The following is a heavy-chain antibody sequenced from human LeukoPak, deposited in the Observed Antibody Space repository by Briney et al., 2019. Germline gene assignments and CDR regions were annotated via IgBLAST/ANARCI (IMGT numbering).Heavy chain of an antibody. CDR1: GFTLTGYT. CDR3: AGGLLRYSDY. J-gene: IGHJ4*02. CDR2: ISTSSTR. D-gene: IGHD3-9*01. V-gene: IGHV3-48*02. Sequence: PGGSLRLSCAASGFTLTGYTMTWVRQAPGEGLDWISSISTSSTRYYADSVKGRFTVSRDNAKNSLSLQMNSLRDEDTAVYYCAGGLLRYSDYWGRGTLVTVSS.